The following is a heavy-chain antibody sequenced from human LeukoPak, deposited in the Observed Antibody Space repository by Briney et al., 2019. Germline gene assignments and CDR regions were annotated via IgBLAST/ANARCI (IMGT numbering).Heavy chain of an antibody. CDR1: GFTFSSYE. J-gene: IGHJ4*02. CDR2: ISSSDSTI. D-gene: IGHD5-24*01. CDR3: ARTIEMATISYFDY. Sequence: GGSLRLSCAASGFTFSSYEMNWVRQAPGKGLEWVSYISSSDSTIYYADSVKGRFTISRDNAKNSLYLQMNSLRAGDTAVYYCARTIEMATISYFDYWSQGTLVTVSS. V-gene: IGHV3-48*03.